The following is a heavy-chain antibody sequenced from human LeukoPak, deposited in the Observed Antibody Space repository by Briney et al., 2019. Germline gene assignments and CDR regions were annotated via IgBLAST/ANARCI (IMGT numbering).Heavy chain of an antibody. Sequence: GGSLRLSCAASGLTFSSYWMSWVRQAPGKGLEWVADIKQDGSEKYYVHSVKPLFTISRHNPKNSLYLQMNRLRPEDTAVYYCARVSRLALNHNPHYWGQGTLVTVSS. CDR3: ARVSRLALNHNPHY. D-gene: IGHD1-14*01. J-gene: IGHJ4*02. CDR2: IKQDGSEK. V-gene: IGHV3-7*03. CDR1: GLTFSSYW.